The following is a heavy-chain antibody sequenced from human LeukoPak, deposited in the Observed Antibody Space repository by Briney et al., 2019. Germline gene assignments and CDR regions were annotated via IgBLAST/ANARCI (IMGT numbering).Heavy chain of an antibody. D-gene: IGHD1-26*01. CDR1: GGSISSYY. V-gene: IGHV4-59*01. CDR3: ARTSGSYQIVFDY. CDR2: IYYSGST. J-gene: IGHJ4*02. Sequence: PSETLSLTCTVSGGSISSYYWSWLRQPPGKGLEWIGYIYYSGSTNYNPSLKSRVTISVDTSKNQFSLKLSSVTAADTAVYYCARTSGSYQIVFDYWGQGTLVTVSS.